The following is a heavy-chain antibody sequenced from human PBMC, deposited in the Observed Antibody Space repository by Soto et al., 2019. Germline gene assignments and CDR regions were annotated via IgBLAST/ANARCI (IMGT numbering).Heavy chain of an antibody. CDR2: IYYSGST. CDR1: GGSISSGGYY. Sequence: TLSLTCTVSGGSISSGGYYGSWIRQHPGKGLEWIGYIYYSGSTYYNPSLKSRVTISVDTSKNQFSLKLSSVTAADTAVYYCARAYDSSGYYPTDAFDIWGQGTMVTVSS. J-gene: IGHJ3*02. V-gene: IGHV4-31*03. D-gene: IGHD3-22*01. CDR3: ARAYDSSGYYPTDAFDI.